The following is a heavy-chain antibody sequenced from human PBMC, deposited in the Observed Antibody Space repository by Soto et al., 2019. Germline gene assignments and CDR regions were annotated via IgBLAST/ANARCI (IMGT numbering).Heavy chain of an antibody. CDR1: GFTFSSYS. Sequence: PGGSLRLSCAASGFTFSSYSMNWVRQAPGKGLEWVSYISSSSSTIYYADSVKGRFTISRDNAKNSLYLQMNSLRAEDTAVYYCAGVTGSGYYYYYMDVWGKGTTVTVSS. J-gene: IGHJ6*03. CDR3: AGVTGSGYYYYYMDV. V-gene: IGHV3-48*01. CDR2: ISSSSSTI. D-gene: IGHD2-8*02.